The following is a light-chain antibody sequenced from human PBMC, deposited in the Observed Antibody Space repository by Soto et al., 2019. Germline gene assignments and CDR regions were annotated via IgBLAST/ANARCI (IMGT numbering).Light chain of an antibody. V-gene: IGKV3D-20*02. Sequence: EIVLTQSPGTLSLSPGERATLSCRASQSVSSRSLAWYQQKPGQAPRLLISGASSRAADIPDRFSGSGSGTDFTLTISSLEPEDFAVYYCQQRSKWPLTFGGGTKVDIK. CDR3: QQRSKWPLT. CDR1: QSVSSRS. CDR2: GAS. J-gene: IGKJ4*01.